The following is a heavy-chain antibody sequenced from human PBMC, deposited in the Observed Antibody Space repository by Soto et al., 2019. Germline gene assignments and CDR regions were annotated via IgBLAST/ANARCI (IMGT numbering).Heavy chain of an antibody. CDR2: ISSRSDI. D-gene: IGHD2-2*02. V-gene: IGHV3-21*01. CDR3: AREYTAWPLAYGLDV. J-gene: IGHJ6*02. Sequence: AGSLRLSCVGCGFTFSTYSINGVRQAPGKGLEWVSSISSRSDIYYADSVKGRFTISRDNAKNSVSLQMNSLRAEDTAVYYCAREYTAWPLAYGLDVWGQGTTVTVSS. CDR1: GFTFSTYS.